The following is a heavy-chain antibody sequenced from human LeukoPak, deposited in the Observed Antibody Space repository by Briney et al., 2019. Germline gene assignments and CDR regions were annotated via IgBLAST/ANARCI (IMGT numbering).Heavy chain of an antibody. J-gene: IGHJ4*02. CDR2: IIPILGIA. D-gene: IGHD3-22*01. V-gene: IGHV1-69*04. CDR3: ARESGYSRFDY. Sequence: SVKVSCEASGGTFSSYAISWVRQAPGQGLEWMGRIIPILGIANYAQKFQGRVTITADKSTSTAYMELSSPRSEDTAVYYCARESGYSRFDYWGQGTLVTVSS. CDR1: GGTFSSYA.